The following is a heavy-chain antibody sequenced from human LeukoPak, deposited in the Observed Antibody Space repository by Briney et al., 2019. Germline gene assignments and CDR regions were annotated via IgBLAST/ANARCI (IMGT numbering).Heavy chain of an antibody. Sequence: SETLSLTCTVSGGSISSYYWSWIRQPPGKGLEWIGEINHSRSTNYNPSLKSRVTISVDTSKNQFSLKLSSVTAADTAVYYCARGRGYSYGYFDYWGQGTLVTVSS. D-gene: IGHD5-18*01. CDR1: GGSISSYY. J-gene: IGHJ4*02. CDR3: ARGRGYSYGYFDY. CDR2: INHSRST. V-gene: IGHV4-34*01.